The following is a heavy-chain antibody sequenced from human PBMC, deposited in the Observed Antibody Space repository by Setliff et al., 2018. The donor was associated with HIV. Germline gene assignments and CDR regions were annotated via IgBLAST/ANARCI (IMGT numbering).Heavy chain of an antibody. CDR1: GFTFSSYA. CDR3: AKRLAGSNTWYHFDT. CDR2: ISGSGGDT. V-gene: IGHV3-23*01. J-gene: IGHJ4*01. Sequence: PGESLKISCASSGFTFSSYAMTWVRQAPGEGLECVAVISGSGGDTYYADSVKGRFVISRAKSKSTLYLQLNSLSAEDTAIYYCAKRLAGSNTWYHFDTWGQGTLVTVSS. D-gene: IGHD6-13*01.